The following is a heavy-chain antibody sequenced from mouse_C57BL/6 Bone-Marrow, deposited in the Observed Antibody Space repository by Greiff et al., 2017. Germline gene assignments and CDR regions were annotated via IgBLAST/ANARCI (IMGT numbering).Heavy chain of an antibody. Sequence: QVHVKQSGAELARPGASVKLSCKASGYTFTSYGISWVKQRTGQGLEWIGEIYPRSGNTYYNEKFKGKATLTADKYSSTAYMELRSLTSEDSAVDFCARCGAYYYGSSYPYWYFDVWGTGTTVTVSS. V-gene: IGHV1-81*01. J-gene: IGHJ1*03. CDR2: IYPRSGNT. D-gene: IGHD1-1*01. CDR1: GYTFTSYG. CDR3: ARCGAYYYGSSYPYWYFDV.